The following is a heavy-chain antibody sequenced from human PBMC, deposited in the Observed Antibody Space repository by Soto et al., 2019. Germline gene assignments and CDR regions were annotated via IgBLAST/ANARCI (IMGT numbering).Heavy chain of an antibody. CDR1: GFTFDDYT. J-gene: IGHJ6*02. D-gene: IGHD3-3*01. CDR3: AKASIFGVVTYGMDV. V-gene: IGHV3-43*01. CDR2: ISWDGGST. Sequence: GGSLRLSCAASGFTFDDYTMHWVRQAPGKGLEWVSLISWDGGSTYYADSVKGRFTISRDNSKNSLYLQMNSLRTEDTALYYCAKASIFGVVTYGMDVWGQGTTVTVSS.